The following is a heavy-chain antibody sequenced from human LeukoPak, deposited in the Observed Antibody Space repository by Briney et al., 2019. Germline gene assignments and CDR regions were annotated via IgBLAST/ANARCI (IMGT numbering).Heavy chain of an antibody. CDR1: GGTFSSYA. CDR2: IIPILGIA. J-gene: IGHJ4*02. Sequence: SVKVSCKASGGTFSSYAIGWVRQAPGQGLEWMGRIIPILGIANYAQKFQGRVTITADKSTSTAYMELSSLRSEDTAAYYCARGYCSSTSCPTISDYWGQGTLVTVSS. V-gene: IGHV1-69*04. D-gene: IGHD2-2*01. CDR3: ARGYCSSTSCPTISDY.